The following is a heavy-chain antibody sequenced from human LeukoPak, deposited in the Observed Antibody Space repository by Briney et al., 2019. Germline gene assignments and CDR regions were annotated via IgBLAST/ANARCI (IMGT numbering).Heavy chain of an antibody. CDR2: ISGSGGST. Sequence: GESLKISCKGSGYSFTNYWIGWVRQMPGKGLEWVSAISGSGGSTYYADSVKGRFTISRDNSKNTLYLQMNSLRAEDTAVYYCAKDRDSSSSAPGDYFDYWGQGTLVTVSS. CDR1: GYSFTNYW. CDR3: AKDRDSSSSAPGDYFDY. V-gene: IGHV3-23*01. J-gene: IGHJ4*02. D-gene: IGHD6-6*01.